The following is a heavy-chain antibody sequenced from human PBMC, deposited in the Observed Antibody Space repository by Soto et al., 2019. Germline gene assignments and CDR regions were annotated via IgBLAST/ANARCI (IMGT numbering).Heavy chain of an antibody. CDR1: GYSFTSFG. J-gene: IGHJ4*02. CDR3: VREMWTNYCPQNFFDF. Sequence: QVQLVQSEGEVKQPGASVKLSCKASGYSFTSFGISWVRQAPGQGLEWMGWISPNSGATRYAQNLQGRVTMTTETSTTTAYLELRSLTSDDTALYYCVREMWTNYCPQNFFDFWGLGALVTVSS. D-gene: IGHD1-7*01. CDR2: ISPNSGAT. V-gene: IGHV1-18*01.